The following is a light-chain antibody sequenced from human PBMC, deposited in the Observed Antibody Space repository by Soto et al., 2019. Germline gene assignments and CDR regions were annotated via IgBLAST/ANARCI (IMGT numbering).Light chain of an antibody. CDR3: HQYTSPPWT. J-gene: IGKJ1*01. V-gene: IGKV3D-15*01. CDR1: QSVSSN. Sequence: IVMTQSPATLSVSPGERATLSCRASQSVSSNLAWYQQKPGQAPRLLIYGASNRATGIPDRFSGSGSGTDFTLTIARLEPEDFAVYYCHQYTSPPWTLGQGTKVDIK. CDR2: GAS.